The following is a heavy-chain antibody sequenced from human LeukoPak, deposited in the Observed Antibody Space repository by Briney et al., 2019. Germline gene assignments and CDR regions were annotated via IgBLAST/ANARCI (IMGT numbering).Heavy chain of an antibody. D-gene: IGHD2/OR15-2a*01. J-gene: IGHJ3*02. V-gene: IGHV3-30*14. CDR3: CSMAQDDAFDI. Sequence: GGSLRLSCAASGFSYSTYAMHWVRQAPGRGLEWVAIISYDGSNEYYADSVKGRFIISRDNSKNTLYLQMNSLRAEDTAVYYCCSMAQDDAFDIWGQGTMVIVSS. CDR1: GFSYSTYA. CDR2: ISYDGSNE.